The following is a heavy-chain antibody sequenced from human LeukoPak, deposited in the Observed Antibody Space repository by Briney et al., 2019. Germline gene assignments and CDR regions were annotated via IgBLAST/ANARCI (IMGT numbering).Heavy chain of an antibody. CDR3: AKGGQLWPSYFDY. CDR1: GFTFSSYA. Sequence: GGSLRLSCAASGFTFSSYAMTWVRQAPGKGLEWVSPISAGGGSTYYADSVKGRFTISGDNSKNTLYLQMNSLRAEDTAVYYCAKGGQLWPSYFDYWGQGALVTVSS. CDR2: ISAGGGST. D-gene: IGHD5-18*01. V-gene: IGHV3-23*01. J-gene: IGHJ4*02.